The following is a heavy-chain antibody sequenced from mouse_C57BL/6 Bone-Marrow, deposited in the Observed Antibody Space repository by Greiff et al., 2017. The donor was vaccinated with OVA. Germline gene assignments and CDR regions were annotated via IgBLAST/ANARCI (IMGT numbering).Heavy chain of an antibody. CDR2: IDPEDGDT. Sequence: VQLQQSGAELVRPGASVKLSCTASGFTIKDYYMHWVKQRPEQGLEWIGRIDPEDGDTEYAPKFQGKATMTADTSSNTAYLQLSSLTSEDAAVYVCSFYDGYDEWYFDVWGTGTTVTVSS. J-gene: IGHJ1*03. D-gene: IGHD2-2*01. CDR1: GFTIKDYY. V-gene: IGHV14-1*01. CDR3: SFYDGYDEWYFDV.